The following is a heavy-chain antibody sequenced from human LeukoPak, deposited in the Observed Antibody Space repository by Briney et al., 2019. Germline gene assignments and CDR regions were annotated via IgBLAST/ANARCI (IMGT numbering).Heavy chain of an antibody. V-gene: IGHV5-51*01. CDR2: IYPGDSDT. J-gene: IGHJ4*02. D-gene: IGHD6-6*01. CDR1: GDSFTNYW. CDR3: TRVYYSSSSHHFDY. Sequence: GESLKISCKGSGDSFTNYWIGWVRQMPGKGLEWMGTIYPGDSDTRYSPSFQGQVTISGDKSISTAYLQWSSLKASDTAMYYCTRVYYSSSSHHFDYWGQGTLVTVSS.